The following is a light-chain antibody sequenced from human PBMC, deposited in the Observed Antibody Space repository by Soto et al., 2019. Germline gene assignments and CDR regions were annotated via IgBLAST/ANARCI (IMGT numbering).Light chain of an antibody. Sequence: EIVMTQSPATLSVSPGEGATLSCRASQSVSSNLAWYHQKPGQAPRLLIYGASTRATGIPARFSGSGSGTEFALTISSLLSEDVAVYYCQQYNNSVTFGQGTKLEIK. CDR1: QSVSSN. CDR3: QQYNNSVT. V-gene: IGKV3-15*01. CDR2: GAS. J-gene: IGKJ2*01.